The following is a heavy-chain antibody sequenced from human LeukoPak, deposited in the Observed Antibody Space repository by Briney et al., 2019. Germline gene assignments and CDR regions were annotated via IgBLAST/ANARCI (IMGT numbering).Heavy chain of an antibody. V-gene: IGHV3-23*01. CDR2: ISGRGGNT. CDR3: AKSGIGGLRGGYFDY. Sequence: GGSLRLSCAASGFTFSSYAMNWVRQAPGKGLEWVSGISGRGGNTYYADSVKGQFTISRDNSKNTLYLQMNSLRAEDTAVYYCAKSGIGGLRGGYFDYWGQGTLVTVSS. J-gene: IGHJ4*02. CDR1: GFTFSSYA. D-gene: IGHD4-17*01.